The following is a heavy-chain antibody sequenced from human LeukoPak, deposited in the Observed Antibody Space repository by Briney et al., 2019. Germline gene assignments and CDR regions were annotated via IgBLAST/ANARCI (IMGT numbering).Heavy chain of an antibody. CDR2: INPNSGGT. V-gene: IGHV1-2*02. CDR1: GYTFTGYY. D-gene: IGHD2-15*01. Sequence: GASVKVSCKASGYTFTGYYMHWVRQAPGQGLEWMGWINPNSGGTNYAQKFQGRVTMTRDTSISTAYMELSRLRSDDTAVYYCARETHLGILGYCNGGSCYTVPNWFDPWGQGTLVTVSS. J-gene: IGHJ5*02. CDR3: ARETHLGILGYCNGGSCYTVPNWFDP.